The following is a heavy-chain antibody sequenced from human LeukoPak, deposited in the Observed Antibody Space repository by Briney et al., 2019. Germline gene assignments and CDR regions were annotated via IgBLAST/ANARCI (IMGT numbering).Heavy chain of an antibody. V-gene: IGHV4-39*01. Sequence: SETLSLTFTVSCGYINLIHYYRGWIRDPPGKGLEWVGSINFGGYTLYNPSLKSRVTISVDTSKNQFSVTVSSVTAADTAVYYCAGQIAYGGEWAFDHWGQGTLVTVSS. CDR2: INFGGYT. D-gene: IGHD2-8*01. CDR1: CGYINLIHYY. J-gene: IGHJ4*02. CDR3: AGQIAYGGEWAFDH.